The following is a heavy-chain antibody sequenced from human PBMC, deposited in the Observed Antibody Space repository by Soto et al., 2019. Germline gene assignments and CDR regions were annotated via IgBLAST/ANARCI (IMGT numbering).Heavy chain of an antibody. V-gene: IGHV4-30-4*08. D-gene: IGHD5-18*01. CDR3: ARAMDTAMVYFDY. J-gene: IGHJ4*02. CDR2: IYYSGST. CDR1: GGSISSGDYY. Sequence: PSETLSLTCTVSGGSISSGDYYWSWIRQPPGKGLEGIGYIYYSGSTYYNPSLNSRATISVDTSKNQFSLKLSSVTAADTAVYYCARAMDTAMVYFDYWGQGTLVTVSS.